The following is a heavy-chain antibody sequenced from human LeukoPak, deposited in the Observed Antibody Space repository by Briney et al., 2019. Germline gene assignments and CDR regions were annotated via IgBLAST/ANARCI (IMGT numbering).Heavy chain of an antibody. J-gene: IGHJ4*02. CDR3: TTLTVASNFDY. V-gene: IGHV3-48*03. D-gene: IGHD6-19*01. Sequence: GGSLRLSCAASGFSFSVYEMHWVRQAPGKGLEWISDISYSGATTYYADSVEGRFTISRDNAKNSLYLQMNGLRAEDTAVYYCTTLTVASNFDYWGQGTLVTVSS. CDR1: GFSFSVYE. CDR2: ISYSGATT.